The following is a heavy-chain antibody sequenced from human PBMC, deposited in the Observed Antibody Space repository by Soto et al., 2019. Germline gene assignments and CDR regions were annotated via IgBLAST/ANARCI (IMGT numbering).Heavy chain of an antibody. J-gene: IGHJ6*02. V-gene: IGHV1-69*06. CDR3: ASWSNWNQLYYDGLDV. D-gene: IGHD1-20*01. CDR2: IIPLHNTS. CDR1: GGAFNNYA. Sequence: QVQLLQSGAEVKKPGSSVKVSCKGSGGAFNNYALNWVRHGPGQGLEWLGGIIPLHNTSNYSLKFLGRVTVTADISSTTVYMELNSLTSDDTATYYCASWSNWNQLYYDGLDVWGQGTTVTVSS.